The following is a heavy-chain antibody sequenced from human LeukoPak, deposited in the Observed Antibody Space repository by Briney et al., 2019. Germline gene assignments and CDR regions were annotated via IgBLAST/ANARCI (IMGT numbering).Heavy chain of an antibody. Sequence: GGSLRLSCAASGFTFSTYAMSWVRQAPGKGLEWVANIKQDGSEKFYVDSVKGRFTISRDNAKSSLYLQMNSLRAEDTAVYFCVRESVYGTRSYYSYWGQGTLVTVSS. CDR3: VRESVYGTRSYYSY. CDR2: IKQDGSEK. D-gene: IGHD3-10*01. V-gene: IGHV3-7*04. CDR1: GFTFSTYA. J-gene: IGHJ4*02.